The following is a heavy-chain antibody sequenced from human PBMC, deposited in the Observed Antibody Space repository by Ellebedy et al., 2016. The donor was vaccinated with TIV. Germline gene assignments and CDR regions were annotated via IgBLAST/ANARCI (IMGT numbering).Heavy chain of an antibody. J-gene: IGHJ5*02. CDR1: GFTFSNAW. CDR3: VRGGGSFDP. V-gene: IGHV3-7*01. Sequence: GESLKISCAASGFTFSNAWMSWVRQAPGKGLEWVANIKEDGSAQFYVGSVRGRFTISRDNAKNSVNLQMNSLTVEDTAVYYCVRGGGSFDPWGQGTLVTVSA. CDR2: IKEDGSAQ. D-gene: IGHD1-26*01.